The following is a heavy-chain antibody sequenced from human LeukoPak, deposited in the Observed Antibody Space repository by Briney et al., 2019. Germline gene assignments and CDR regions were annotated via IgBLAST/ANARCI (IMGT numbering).Heavy chain of an antibody. CDR2: IRYDGSNK. Sequence: GGSLRLSCAASGFTFSSYGMHWVRQAPGKGLEWVAFIRYDGSNKYYADSVKGRFTISRDNAKNTLYLQMNSLRAEDTAVYYCARVRVLFRAFDIWGQGTMVTVSS. D-gene: IGHD2-21*01. J-gene: IGHJ3*02. CDR1: GFTFSSYG. V-gene: IGHV3-30*02. CDR3: ARVRVLFRAFDI.